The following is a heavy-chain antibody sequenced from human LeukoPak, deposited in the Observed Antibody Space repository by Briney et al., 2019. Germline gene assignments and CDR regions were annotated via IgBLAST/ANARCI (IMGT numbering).Heavy chain of an antibody. CDR2: ISGSGGST. J-gene: IGHJ4*02. D-gene: IGHD3-10*01. Sequence: GGSLRLSCAAAVVTFSSYTMSWVRQAPWKGLEWVSGISGSGGSTYYADFVKGRFTISRDNSKNTLYLQMNSLRAEDTAVYYCARALWFGEFLFDYWGQGTLVTVSS. CDR3: ARALWFGEFLFDY. V-gene: IGHV3-23*01. CDR1: VVTFSSYT.